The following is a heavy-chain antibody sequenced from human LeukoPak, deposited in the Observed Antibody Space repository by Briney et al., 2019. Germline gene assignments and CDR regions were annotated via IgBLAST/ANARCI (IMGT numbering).Heavy chain of an antibody. CDR3: ARDYYGSGSYLDY. J-gene: IGHJ4*02. CDR2: IYSGGST. CDR1: GVSRSWNH. Sequence: PGGFLRLSLAAPGVSRSWNHIRWVRPGPGEGRGGVSVIYSGGSTYYADSVKGRFTISRDNSKNTLYLQMNSLRAEDTAVYYCARDYYGSGSYLDYWGQGTLVTVSS. V-gene: IGHV3-53*01. D-gene: IGHD3-10*01.